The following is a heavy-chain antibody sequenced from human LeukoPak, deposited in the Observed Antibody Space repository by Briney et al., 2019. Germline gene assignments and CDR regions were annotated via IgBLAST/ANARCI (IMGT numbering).Heavy chain of an antibody. CDR3: ARGWDTGYYDSRGDY. J-gene: IGHJ4*02. V-gene: IGHV1-8*02. Sequence: ASVKVSCKASGYTFIDYDINWVRQATGQGLEWMGWMNPNSGNTGYAQKFQGRVTMTRNTSISTAYTELSSLRSEDTAVYYCARGWDTGYYDSRGDYWGQGTLVTVSS. CDR1: GYTFIDYD. D-gene: IGHD3-22*01. CDR2: MNPNSGNT.